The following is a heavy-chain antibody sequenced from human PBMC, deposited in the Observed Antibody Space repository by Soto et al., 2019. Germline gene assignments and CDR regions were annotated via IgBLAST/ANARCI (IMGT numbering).Heavy chain of an antibody. V-gene: IGHV1-2*04. D-gene: IGHD2-21*02. CDR2: INPKDGAT. CDR3: ARGRKVVATPARDDWFDP. J-gene: IGHJ5*02. Sequence: QVQLVQSGAEVRRPGASVRVSCKASGYSFIDYYINWVRQAPGQGLEWMGWINPKDGATKSAQKFQDWVTMTSDTSHTPAYLDLRSDDTAVYYCARGRKVVATPARDDWFDPGGQGTLVTVSS. CDR1: GYSFIDYY.